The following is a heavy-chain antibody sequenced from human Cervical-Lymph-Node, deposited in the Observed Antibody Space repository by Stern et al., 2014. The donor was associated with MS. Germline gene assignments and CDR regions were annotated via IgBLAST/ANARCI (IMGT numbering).Heavy chain of an antibody. J-gene: IGHJ1*01. CDR2: MSAYNGNT. V-gene: IGHV1-18*04. CDR1: GYTFTSYG. CDR3: ARALDTAMILAEYFQH. D-gene: IGHD5-18*01. Sequence: QMQLVQSGDEVKKPGASVKVSCKASGYTFTSYGISWVRQAPGQGLEWMGWMSAYNGNTNYAHKLQGRVTMTTDPSTNHAYIALRSLRSDDTAVYYCARALDTAMILAEYFQHWGQGTLVTVSS.